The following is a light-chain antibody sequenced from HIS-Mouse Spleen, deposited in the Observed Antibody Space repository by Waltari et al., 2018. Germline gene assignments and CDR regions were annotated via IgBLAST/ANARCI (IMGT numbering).Light chain of an antibody. CDR2: WAC. J-gene: IGKJ4*01. CDR1: QSVLYSSNNKNY. CDR3: QQYYSTPLT. Sequence: DIVMTQSPDSLAVSLGERATINCKSSQSVLYSSNNKNYLAWYQQKPGQPPKLLIYWACTRDSGVPDRFSGSGSGTDFTLTISSLQAEDVAVYYCQQYYSTPLTFGGGTKVEIK. V-gene: IGKV4-1*01.